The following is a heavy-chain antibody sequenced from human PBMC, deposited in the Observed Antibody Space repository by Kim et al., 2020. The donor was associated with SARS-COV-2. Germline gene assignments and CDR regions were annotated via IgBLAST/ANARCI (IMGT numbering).Heavy chain of an antibody. V-gene: IGHV3-33*01. J-gene: IGHJ3*02. Sequence: GGSLRLSCEASGFTFSRYGMHWVRQAPGKGLEWVGIIWYDGTNENYGDSVKGRFTISRDNSKNTLYLQMNSLRDEDTAVYYCVRDGITGTTDAFDMWGQGPMVTVSS. D-gene: IGHD1-20*01. CDR3: VRDGITGTTDAFDM. CDR2: IWYDGTNE. CDR1: GFTFSRYG.